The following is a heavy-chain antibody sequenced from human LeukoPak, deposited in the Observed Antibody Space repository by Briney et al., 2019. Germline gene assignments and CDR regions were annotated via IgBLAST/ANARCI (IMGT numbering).Heavy chain of an antibody. V-gene: IGHV3-23*01. J-gene: IGHJ4*02. CDR3: ATSSDWPYYFHY. CDR1: GITFGTYA. CDR2: VSGSGVAT. Sequence: GGSLRLSCAASGITFGTYAMNWVRQAPGKGLEWASTVSGSGVATYFADSVKGRSTISRDNSKNTVFLEMNNLRAEDAAVYYCATSSDWPYYFHYWGQGTLVTVSS. D-gene: IGHD2-21*01.